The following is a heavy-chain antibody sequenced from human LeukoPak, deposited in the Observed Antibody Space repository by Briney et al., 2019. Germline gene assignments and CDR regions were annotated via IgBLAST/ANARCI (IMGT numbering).Heavy chain of an antibody. D-gene: IGHD2-15*01. CDR1: GTACGRYTRTTYA. CDR3: AKGVEDSGIYYYYYMDV. CDR2: VSGRGVST. J-gene: IGHJ6*03. Sequence: GGPLRLSCAATGTACGRYTRTTYAMSWVPQAPRKGLDLGSAVSGRGVSTYYADSVKGRFTISRDNSKNTLYLQMNGLRAEDTAVYYCAKGVEDSGIYYYYYMDVWGKGTTVTVSS. V-gene: IGHV3-23*01.